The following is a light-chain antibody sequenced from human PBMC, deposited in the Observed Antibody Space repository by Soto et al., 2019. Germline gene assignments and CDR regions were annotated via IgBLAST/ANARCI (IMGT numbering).Light chain of an antibody. CDR1: ESVHSR. CDR3: QHYSSQT. V-gene: IGKV3-15*01. CDR2: GAS. J-gene: IGKJ1*01. Sequence: EIVMTQSPAALSVSPGEGVNMSCRASESVHSRLAWYQQKPGQAPRLLIYGASTRATGIPSRFRGSGSGTEFTLTISSLQSEDFAVYFCQHYSSQTFGQGTKVDIK.